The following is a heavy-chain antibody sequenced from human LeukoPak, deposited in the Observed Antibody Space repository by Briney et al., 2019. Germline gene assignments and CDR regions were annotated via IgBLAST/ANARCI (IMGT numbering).Heavy chain of an antibody. J-gene: IGHJ4*02. CDR1: GGSFSGYY. D-gene: IGHD6-19*01. V-gene: IGHV4-34*01. CDR2: INHSGST. CDR3: ARVTGYSSGWKRGEVDY. Sequence: SETLSLTCAVYGGSFSGYYWSWIRQPPGKGLEWIGEINHSGSTNYNPSLKSRVTISVDTSKNQFSLKLSSVTAADTAVYYCARVTGYSSGWKRGEVDYWGQGTLATVSS.